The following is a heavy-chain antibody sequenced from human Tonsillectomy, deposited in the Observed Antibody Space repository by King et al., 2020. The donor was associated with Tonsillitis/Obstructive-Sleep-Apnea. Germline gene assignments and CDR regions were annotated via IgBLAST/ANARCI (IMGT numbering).Heavy chain of an antibody. D-gene: IGHD6-13*01. CDR1: GFTFDDYA. Sequence: VQLVESGGGLVQPGRSLKLSCAASGFTFDDYAMSWVRQAPGKGLEWVSGISWNSGSIVYADSVKGRFTISRDNAKNSLYLQMNSLRAEDTALYYCAKDLIIAEYGTPGDAFDIWGQGTMVTVSS. J-gene: IGHJ3*02. CDR3: AKDLIIAEYGTPGDAFDI. CDR2: ISWNSGSI. V-gene: IGHV3-9*01.